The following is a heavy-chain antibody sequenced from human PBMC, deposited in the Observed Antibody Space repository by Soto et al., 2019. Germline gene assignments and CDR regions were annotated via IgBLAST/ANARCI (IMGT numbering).Heavy chain of an antibody. J-gene: IGHJ4*02. CDR1: ESTVSRDW. CDR3: SGGAGDAF. CDR2: INQDGSEK. V-gene: IGHV3-7*04. Sequence: EVHLVESGGGLVQTGGSLRLSCAIFESTVSRDWMNWVRQAPGKGLEWVAHINQDGSEKYYVDSVKGRFTISRDNAKKSLYLQMNSLRPADKAMYYCSGGAGDAFWGQGTLVTVSS. D-gene: IGHD1-26*01.